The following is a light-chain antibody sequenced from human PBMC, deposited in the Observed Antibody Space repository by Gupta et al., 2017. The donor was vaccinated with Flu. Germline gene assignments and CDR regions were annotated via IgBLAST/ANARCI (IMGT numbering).Light chain of an antibody. J-gene: IGKJ4*01. V-gene: IGKV1-39*01. Sequence: GDRVTITCRASQSISSYLNWYQQKPGKAPKLLIYAASILQSGVPSRFSGSGSGTDFTLTISSLQPEDFATYYCQQSYSTPVTFGGGTKVEIK. CDR1: QSISSY. CDR2: AAS. CDR3: QQSYSTPVT.